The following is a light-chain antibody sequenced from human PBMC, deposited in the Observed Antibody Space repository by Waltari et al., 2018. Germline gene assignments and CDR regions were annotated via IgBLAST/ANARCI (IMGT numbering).Light chain of an antibody. CDR2: LAS. Sequence: DTVMTQSPDSLAVSLGERATINCKSSEILFFSPDNKSHLACNHQKPGQPPQSPLSLASTRESGVPDLFGGRGSGAAFSLTISSVQAADVAVYFCQQYFSTPYTFGRGTRLEI. V-gene: IGKV4-1*01. CDR3: QQYFSTPYT. J-gene: IGKJ2*01. CDR1: EILFFSPDNKSH.